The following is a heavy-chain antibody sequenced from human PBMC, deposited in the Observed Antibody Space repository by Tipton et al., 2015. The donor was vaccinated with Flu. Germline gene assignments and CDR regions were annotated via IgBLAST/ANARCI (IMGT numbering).Heavy chain of an antibody. CDR2: IYYSGST. CDR1: GGSISSSSYY. CDR3: ACRGSCYH. J-gene: IGHJ4*02. Sequence: TLSLTCTVSGGSISSSSYYWGWIRQPPGKGLEWIGTIYYSGSTYYNPSLKSRVTMSVDTSKNQLSLKLSSVTAADTAVYYCACRGSCYHWGQGTLVTVSS. D-gene: IGHD1-26*01. V-gene: IGHV4-39*07.